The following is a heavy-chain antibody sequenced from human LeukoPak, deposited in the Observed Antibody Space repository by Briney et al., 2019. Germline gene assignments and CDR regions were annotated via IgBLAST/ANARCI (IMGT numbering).Heavy chain of an antibody. CDR1: GFTFSSYE. J-gene: IGHJ6*02. Sequence: GGSLRLSCAASGFTFSSYEMNWVRQAPGKGLEWVSYIRSSGSTIYYADSVKGRFTISRDNAKNSLYLQMNSLRAEDTAVYYCARARYSSSWYRGSYYYYGMDVWGQGTTVTVSS. V-gene: IGHV3-48*03. D-gene: IGHD6-13*01. CDR2: IRSSGSTI. CDR3: ARARYSSSWYRGSYYYYGMDV.